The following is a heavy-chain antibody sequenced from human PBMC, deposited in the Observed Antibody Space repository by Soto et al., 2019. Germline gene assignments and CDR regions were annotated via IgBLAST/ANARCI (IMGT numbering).Heavy chain of an antibody. CDR3: AKGPTIFGVVIIFEYYYGMDI. V-gene: IGHV3-23*01. D-gene: IGHD3-3*01. Sequence: GGSLRLSCAASRFTFSSYAMSWVRQAPGKGPEWVSAISGSGGSTYYADSVKGRFTISRDNSKNTLYLQMNSLRAEDTAIYYCAKGPTIFGVVIIFEYYYGMDIWGKWTTVTVAS. CDR1: RFTFSSYA. CDR2: ISGSGGST. J-gene: IGHJ6*04.